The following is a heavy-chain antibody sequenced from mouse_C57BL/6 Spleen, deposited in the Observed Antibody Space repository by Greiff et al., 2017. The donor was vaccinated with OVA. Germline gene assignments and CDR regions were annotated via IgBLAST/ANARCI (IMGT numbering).Heavy chain of an antibody. CDR3: ARSTGKDWFSD. Sequence: QVQLQQPGAELVRPGSSVKLSCKASGYTFTSYWMHWVKQRPIQGLEWFGNIDPSDSETHYNQKFKDKATLTVDKSSSTAYMQLSSLTSEDSAVYYCARSTGKDWFSDWGQGPLVTVSA. J-gene: IGHJ3*01. D-gene: IGHD4-1*02. CDR1: GYTFTSYW. V-gene: IGHV1-52*01. CDR2: IDPSDSET.